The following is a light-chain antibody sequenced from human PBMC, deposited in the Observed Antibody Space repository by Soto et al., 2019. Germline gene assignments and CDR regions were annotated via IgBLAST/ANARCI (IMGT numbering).Light chain of an antibody. J-gene: IGLJ1*01. CDR3: FSHAGDTTYV. Sequence: QSVLTQPPSASGSPGQSVRISCTGTSSDAGGYNYVSWYQQHPGKAPKLMIYEVTKRPSGVTDRFSGAKSRNTASPTVSGLQAEHEADYFCFSHAGDTTYVFGTAPKVTVL. V-gene: IGLV2-8*01. CDR2: EVT. CDR1: SSDAGGYNY.